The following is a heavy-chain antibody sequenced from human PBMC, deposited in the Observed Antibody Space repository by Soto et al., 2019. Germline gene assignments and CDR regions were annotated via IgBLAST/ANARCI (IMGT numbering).Heavy chain of an antibody. CDR3: AKRSSSSTFDY. Sequence: PGGSLRLSCAASEFTFSNYAMSWVRQAPGKGLEWVSVISGSDDSTYYADSVKGRFTISRDNSKNTLYLQMNSLRAEDTAVYYCAKRSSSSTFDYWGQGTLVTVSS. CDR1: EFTFSNYA. V-gene: IGHV3-23*01. J-gene: IGHJ4*02. CDR2: ISGSDDST. D-gene: IGHD6-6*01.